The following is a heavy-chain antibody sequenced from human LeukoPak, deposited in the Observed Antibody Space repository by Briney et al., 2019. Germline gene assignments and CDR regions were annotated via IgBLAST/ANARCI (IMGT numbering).Heavy chain of an antibody. CDR1: GYTFTSYA. D-gene: IGHD3-22*01. J-gene: IGHJ4*02. CDR2: INAGNGNT. CDR3: ASNKGRSSGYDKYYFDY. Sequence: ASVKVSCKASGYTFTSYAMHWVRQAAGQRLEWMGWINAGNGNTKYSQKFQGRVTITRDTSASTAYMELSSLRSEDTAVYYCASNKGRSSGYDKYYFDYWGQGTLVTASS. V-gene: IGHV1-3*01.